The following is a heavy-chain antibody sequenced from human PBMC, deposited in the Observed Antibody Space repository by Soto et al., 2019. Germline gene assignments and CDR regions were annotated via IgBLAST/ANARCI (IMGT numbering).Heavy chain of an antibody. J-gene: IGHJ4*02. V-gene: IGHV3-23*01. CDR3: AKTDGGTYGL. Sequence: EVPLLESGGGLVQPGGSLRLSCAASGFTFSSYAMTWVRQAPGKGLEWVSAISGSGGSTYYADSVKGRFTISRDNSKNSLFLLMNSRGAEDRAVYYCAKTDGGTYGLWGQGTLVTVSS. CDR1: GFTFSSYA. CDR2: ISGSGGST. D-gene: IGHD1-26*01.